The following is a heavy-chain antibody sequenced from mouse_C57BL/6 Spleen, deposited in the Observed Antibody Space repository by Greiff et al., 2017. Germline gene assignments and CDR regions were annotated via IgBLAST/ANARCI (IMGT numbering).Heavy chain of an antibody. CDR2: IYPGGGYT. CDR1: GYTFTNYW. V-gene: IGHV1-63*01. CDR3: ARGGYGNYLYYFDY. D-gene: IGHD2-10*02. J-gene: IGHJ2*01. Sequence: QVQLKQSGAELVRPGTSVKMSCKASGYTFTNYWIGWAKQRPGHGLEWIGDIYPGGGYTNYNEKFKGKATLTADKSSSTAYMQFSSLTSEDSAIYYCARGGYGNYLYYFDYWGQGTTLTVSS.